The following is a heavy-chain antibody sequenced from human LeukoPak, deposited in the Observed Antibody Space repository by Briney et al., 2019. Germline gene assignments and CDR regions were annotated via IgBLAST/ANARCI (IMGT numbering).Heavy chain of an antibody. J-gene: IGHJ3*01. Sequence: GESLKISCKGSGYSFTSYWIVWVRQMPGKGLEWMGVIYPGDSDTRYSPSIQGQVTISADKSISTAYLQWNSLKASDTAMYYCARPNITSYYDSRGYDAFDVWGQGTMVTVSS. CDR3: ARPNITSYYDSRGYDAFDV. V-gene: IGHV5-51*01. CDR2: IYPGDSDT. D-gene: IGHD3-22*01. CDR1: GYSFTSYW.